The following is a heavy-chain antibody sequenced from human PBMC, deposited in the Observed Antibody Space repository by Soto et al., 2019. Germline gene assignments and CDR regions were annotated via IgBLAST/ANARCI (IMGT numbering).Heavy chain of an antibody. D-gene: IGHD1-20*01. CDR2: ISYDGTNK. CDR3: AKDRMDHNSVWDPFDI. J-gene: IGHJ3*02. Sequence: GGSLRLSCTASGFIFGSYGMHWVRQAPGKGLEWVALISYDGTNKYYPDSVKGRFTISRDNPRNMLYLEMNSLSAEDTAMYYCAKDRMDHNSVWDPFDIWGQGTMVTVSS. CDR1: GFIFGSYG. V-gene: IGHV3-30*18.